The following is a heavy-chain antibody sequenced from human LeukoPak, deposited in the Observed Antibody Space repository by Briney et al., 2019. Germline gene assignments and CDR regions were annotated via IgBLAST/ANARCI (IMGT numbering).Heavy chain of an antibody. Sequence: GGSLRLSCAASGSTFSSYSMNRVRQAPGKGLEWVSSISSSSSYIYYADSVKGRFTISRDNAKSSLYLQMNSLRAEDTAVYYCARDSISGYDYVMEPFDYWGQGTLVTVSS. J-gene: IGHJ4*02. CDR1: GSTFSSYS. CDR3: ARDSISGYDYVMEPFDY. CDR2: ISSSSSYI. V-gene: IGHV3-21*01. D-gene: IGHD5-12*01.